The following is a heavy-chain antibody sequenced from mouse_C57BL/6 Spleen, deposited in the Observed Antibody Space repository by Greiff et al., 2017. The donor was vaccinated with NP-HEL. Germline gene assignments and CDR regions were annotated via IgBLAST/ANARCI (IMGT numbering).Heavy chain of an antibody. Sequence: VQLQESGAELARPGASVKLSCKASGYTFTSYGISWVKQRTGQGLEWIGEIYPRSGNTYYNEKFKGKATLTADKSSSTAYMELRSLTSEDSAVYFCARYYGSSPWWYFDVWGTGTTVTVSS. CDR3: ARYYGSSPWWYFDV. V-gene: IGHV1-81*01. J-gene: IGHJ1*03. CDR2: IYPRSGNT. D-gene: IGHD1-1*01. CDR1: GYTFTSYG.